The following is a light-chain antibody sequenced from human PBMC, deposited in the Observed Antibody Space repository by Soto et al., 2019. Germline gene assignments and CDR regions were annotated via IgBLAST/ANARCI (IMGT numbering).Light chain of an antibody. CDR3: HQTAANPWT. Sequence: DIQMTQSPSSLSASVGDRVTITCRASQNIGVYLNWYQKKPGKAPKILIHAASSLHSGFPSTFSGSGSGTDFALTISSLQPEDFATYYCHQTAANPWTFAQGTKV. J-gene: IGKJ1*01. CDR1: QNIGVY. CDR2: AAS. V-gene: IGKV1-39*01.